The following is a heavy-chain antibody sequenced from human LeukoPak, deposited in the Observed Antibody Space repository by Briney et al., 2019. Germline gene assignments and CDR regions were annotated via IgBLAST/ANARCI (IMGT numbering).Heavy chain of an antibody. CDR3: ARERKTTTPPPNSLDY. J-gene: IGHJ4*02. CDR2: IGSSSSTI. V-gene: IGHV3-48*02. Sequence: GGSLRLSCAASGFTFSSHSMNWVRQAPGKGLEWVSYIGSSSSTIYYADSVKGRFTISRDNAKSSLYLQMNSLRDEDTAVYYCARERKTTTPPPNSLDYWGQGTLVTVSS. D-gene: IGHD1-1*01. CDR1: GFTFSSHS.